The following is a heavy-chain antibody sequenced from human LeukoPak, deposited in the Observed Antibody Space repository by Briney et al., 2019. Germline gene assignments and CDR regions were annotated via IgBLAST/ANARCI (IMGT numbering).Heavy chain of an antibody. Sequence: ASVKVSCKASGGTFSSYAISWVRQAPGQGLEWMGGISPIFGTANYAQKFQGRVTITADESTSTAYMELSSLRSEDTAVYYCAAIPLKCSGGSCYDFDYWGQGTLVTVSS. CDR1: GGTFSSYA. CDR3: AAIPLKCSGGSCYDFDY. V-gene: IGHV1-69*13. J-gene: IGHJ4*02. CDR2: ISPIFGTA. D-gene: IGHD2-15*01.